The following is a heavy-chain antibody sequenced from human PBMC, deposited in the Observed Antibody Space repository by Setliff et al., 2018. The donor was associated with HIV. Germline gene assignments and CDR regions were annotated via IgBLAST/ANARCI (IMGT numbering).Heavy chain of an antibody. CDR2: IYYSGST. D-gene: IGHD3-10*01. CDR3: ARDLWFGQYVGNWLDP. J-gene: IGHJ5*02. CDR1: GGSFRGYY. Sequence: SETLSLTCAVYGGSFRGYYWGWIRQPPGKGLEWIGSIYYSGSTYYTPSLKSRVTISVDTSQNQFSLKLNSVTAADTAVYYCARDLWFGQYVGNWLDPWGRGTLVTVSS. V-gene: IGHV4-34*01.